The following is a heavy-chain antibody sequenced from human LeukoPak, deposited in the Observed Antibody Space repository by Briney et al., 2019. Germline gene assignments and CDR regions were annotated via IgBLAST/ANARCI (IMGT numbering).Heavy chain of an antibody. D-gene: IGHD2-2*01. CDR2: IYYNESP. CDR1: GASISGYF. Sequence: KSSQTLSLTCTVSGASISGYFWSWIRQPPGEGLEWIGSIYYNESPNYTPSLKSRVTISLDTSKNQFSLKLSSVTAADTAVYYCARKPTATPSWFDPWGQGTLVTVSS. CDR3: ARKPTATPSWFDP. V-gene: IGHV4-59*01. J-gene: IGHJ5*02.